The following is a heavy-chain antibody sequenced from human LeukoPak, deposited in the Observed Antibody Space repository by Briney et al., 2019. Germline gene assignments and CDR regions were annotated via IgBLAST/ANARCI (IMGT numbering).Heavy chain of an antibody. V-gene: IGHV3-74*01. Sequence: GGSLRLFCAASGFAFSSYWMHWVRHAPGKGLVWVSRINSDGSSTSYADSVKGRFTISRDKAKNTLYLQMNSLRAEDTAVYYCARDYTMVRGVTDYWGQGILVTVSS. CDR3: ARDYTMVRGVTDY. D-gene: IGHD3-10*01. CDR2: INSDGSST. J-gene: IGHJ4*02. CDR1: GFAFSSYW.